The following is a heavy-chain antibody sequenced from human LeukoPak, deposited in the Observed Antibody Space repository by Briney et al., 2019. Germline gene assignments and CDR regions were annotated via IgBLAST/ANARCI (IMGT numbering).Heavy chain of an antibody. Sequence: ASVKVSCKASGYTFTNYGVNWVRRAPGQGLEWMGWISTYNGNANYAQSLQGRITMATDTSTSTAYMELRSLRSDDTAVYYCARGGSYLSAFDIWGQGTMVTVSS. CDR1: GYTFTNYG. D-gene: IGHD1-26*01. V-gene: IGHV1-18*01. CDR3: ARGGSYLSAFDI. CDR2: ISTYNGNA. J-gene: IGHJ3*02.